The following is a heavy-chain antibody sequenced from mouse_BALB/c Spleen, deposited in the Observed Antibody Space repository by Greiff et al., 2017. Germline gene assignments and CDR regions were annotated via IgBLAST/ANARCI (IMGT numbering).Heavy chain of an antibody. Sequence: EVQLQQSGAELVRSGASVKLSCTASGFNIKDYYMHWVKQRPEQGLEWIGWIDPENGDTEYAPKFQGKATMTADTSSNTAYLQLSRLTSEDTAVYYCASIPDYYGSSYDAMDYWGQGTSVTVSS. CDR1: GFNIKDYY. V-gene: IGHV14-4*02. CDR3: ASIPDYYGSSYDAMDY. CDR2: IDPENGDT. D-gene: IGHD1-1*01. J-gene: IGHJ4*01.